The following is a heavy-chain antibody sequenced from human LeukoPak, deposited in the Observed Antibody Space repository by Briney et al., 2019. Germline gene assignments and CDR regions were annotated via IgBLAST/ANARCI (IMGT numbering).Heavy chain of an antibody. Sequence: SETLSLTCTVSGGSISSYYWSWIRQPPGKGLEWIGYIYYSGSTNYNPSLKSRVTISVDTSKNQFSLKLSSVTAADTAVYYCARRSQTAIASGAFDIWGQGTMVTVSS. CDR1: GGSISSYY. V-gene: IGHV4-59*08. CDR3: ARRSQTAIASGAFDI. J-gene: IGHJ3*02. D-gene: IGHD3-10*01. CDR2: IYYSGST.